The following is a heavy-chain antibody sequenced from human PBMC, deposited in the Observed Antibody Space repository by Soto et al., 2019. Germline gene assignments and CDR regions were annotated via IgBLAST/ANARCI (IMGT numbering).Heavy chain of an antibody. CDR1: GFTFSFYA. V-gene: IGHV3-23*01. D-gene: IGHD7-27*01. CDR2: ISGSGGSP. J-gene: IGHJ3*02. CDR3: AKEHTWSLTHALYI. Sequence: EVQLLESGGGLVQPGGSLRLSCAASGFTFSFYAMNWVRQAPGTGLEWVSTISGSGGSPYYAYSVRGLFTISSDNSKNTLYLQMNSLSYEETAVYYGAKEHTWSLTHALYICCQGTMVTVSS.